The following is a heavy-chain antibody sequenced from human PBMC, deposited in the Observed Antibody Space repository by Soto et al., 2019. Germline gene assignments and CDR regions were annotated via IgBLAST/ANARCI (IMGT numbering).Heavy chain of an antibody. CDR3: AKDGENVLRYFVWLSPTHPYSFDY. J-gene: IGHJ4*02. CDR2: ISGSGGST. CDR1: GFTFSSYA. Sequence: GGSLRLSCAASGFTFSSYAMSWVRQAPGKGLEWVSAISGSGGSTYYADSVKGRFTISRDNSKNTLYLQMNSLRAEDTAVYYCAKDGENVLRYFVWLSPTHPYSFDYWGQGTLVTVSS. D-gene: IGHD3-9*01. V-gene: IGHV3-23*01.